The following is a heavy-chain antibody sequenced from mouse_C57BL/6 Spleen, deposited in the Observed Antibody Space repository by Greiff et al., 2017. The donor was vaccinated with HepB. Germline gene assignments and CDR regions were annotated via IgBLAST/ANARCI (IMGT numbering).Heavy chain of an antibody. Sequence: VQRVESGAELARPGASVKLSCKASGYTFTSYGISWVKQRTGQGLEWIGEIYPRSGNTYYNEKFKGKATLTADKSSSTAYMELRSLTSEDSAVYFCARGEYDYYAMDYWGQGTSVTVSS. D-gene: IGHD2-10*02. V-gene: IGHV1-81*01. CDR3: ARGEYDYYAMDY. CDR1: GYTFTSYG. CDR2: IYPRSGNT. J-gene: IGHJ4*01.